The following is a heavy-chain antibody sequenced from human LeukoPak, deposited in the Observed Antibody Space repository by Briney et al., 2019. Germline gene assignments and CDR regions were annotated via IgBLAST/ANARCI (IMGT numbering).Heavy chain of an antibody. CDR3: ARGYSSWNP. CDR1: GGSISSYY. J-gene: IGHJ1*01. D-gene: IGHD6-13*01. CDR2: IYYSGST. V-gene: IGHV4-59*01. Sequence: SETLSLTCTVSGGSISSYYWSWIRQPPGKGLEWIGYIYYSGSTNYNPSLKSRVTISVDTSKNQFSLKLSSVPAADTAVYYCARGYSSWNPWGQGTLVTVSS.